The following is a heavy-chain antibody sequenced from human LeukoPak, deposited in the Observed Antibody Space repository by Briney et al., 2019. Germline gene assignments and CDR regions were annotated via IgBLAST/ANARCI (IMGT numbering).Heavy chain of an antibody. Sequence: QPGGSLRLSCAASGFIFSKYDMHWVRQATGKGLEWVSTIGTACDPFYPGSVKDRFTISRENAKNSLYLQMNSLRAGDTAVYYCVRDGGRGTMDVWGQGTTVTVSS. CDR3: VRDGGRGTMDV. D-gene: IGHD2-15*01. CDR2: IGTACDP. J-gene: IGHJ6*02. V-gene: IGHV3-13*05. CDR1: GFIFSKYD.